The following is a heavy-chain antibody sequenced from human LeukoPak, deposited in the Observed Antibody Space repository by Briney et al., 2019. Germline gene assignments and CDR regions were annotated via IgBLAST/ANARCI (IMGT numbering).Heavy chain of an antibody. CDR2: INPSGGST. Sequence: ASVKVSCKASGNSISNYAVSWVRQAPGQGLEWMGIINPSGGSTSYAQKFQGRVTMTRDTSTSTVYMELSSLRSEDTAVYYCARGGGDYMSRDYYYGMDVWGQGTTVTVSS. D-gene: IGHD2-21*02. CDR1: GNSISNYA. V-gene: IGHV1-46*01. J-gene: IGHJ6*02. CDR3: ARGGGDYMSRDYYYGMDV.